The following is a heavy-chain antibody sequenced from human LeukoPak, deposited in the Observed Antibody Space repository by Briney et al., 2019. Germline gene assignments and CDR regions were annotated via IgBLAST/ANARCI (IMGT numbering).Heavy chain of an antibody. CDR3: ARGQWLGH. J-gene: IGHJ4*02. CDR2: IYYSGST. Sequence: SETLSLTCTVSGGSISSYYWSWIRQPPGKGLEWIGYIYYSGSTNYNPSLKSRVTISVDTSKNQFSLKLSSVTAADTAVYYCARGQWLGHWGQGTLVTVSS. V-gene: IGHV4-59*12. D-gene: IGHD6-19*01. CDR1: GGSISSYY.